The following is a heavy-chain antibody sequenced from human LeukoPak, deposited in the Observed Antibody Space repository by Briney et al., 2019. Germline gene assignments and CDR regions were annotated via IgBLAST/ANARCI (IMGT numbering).Heavy chain of an antibody. D-gene: IGHD6-6*01. CDR1: GYTFTGCY. V-gene: IGHV1-2*02. CDR2: INPNSGGT. Sequence: ASVKVSCKASGYTFTGCYMHWVRQAPGQGLERMGWINPNSGGTNYAQKFQGRVTMTRDTSISTAYMELSRLRSDDTAVYCCARDIIAAGRFLRLAYWGQGTLVTGSS. J-gene: IGHJ4*02. CDR3: ARDIIAAGRFLRLAY.